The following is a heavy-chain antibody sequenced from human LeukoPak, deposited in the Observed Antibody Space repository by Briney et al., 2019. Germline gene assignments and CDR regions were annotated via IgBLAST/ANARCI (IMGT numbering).Heavy chain of an antibody. CDR1: GFTFNSFD. Sequence: GGSLRLSCAASGFTFNSFDMHWVRQAPGQGLEWVAVISYDGSNDYYADSVKGRFTMSRDNYKNTLYLQMNSLRPEDTAIYYCAKQIDHLHSSSWWWGFDYWGQGTLVTVSS. D-gene: IGHD6-13*01. V-gene: IGHV3-30*18. CDR2: ISYDGSND. J-gene: IGHJ4*02. CDR3: AKQIDHLHSSSWWWGFDY.